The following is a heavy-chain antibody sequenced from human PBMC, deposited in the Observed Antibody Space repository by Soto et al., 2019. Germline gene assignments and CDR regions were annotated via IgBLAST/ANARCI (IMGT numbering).Heavy chain of an antibody. CDR1: GGSISSGGYY. D-gene: IGHD2-2*01. J-gene: IGHJ6*03. CDR2: IYYSGST. V-gene: IGHV4-31*03. Sequence: SETLSLTCTVSGGSISSGGYYWSWIRQHPGKGLEWIGYIYYSGSTYYNPSLKSRVTISVDTSKNQFSLKLSSVTAADTAVYYCARGGPAADYYYYYYMDGWGKRTTVTVSS. CDR3: ARGGPAADYYYYYYMDG.